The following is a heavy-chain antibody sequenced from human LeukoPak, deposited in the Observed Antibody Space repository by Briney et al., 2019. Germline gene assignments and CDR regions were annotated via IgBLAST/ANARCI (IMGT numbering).Heavy chain of an antibody. J-gene: IGHJ4*02. V-gene: IGHV3-23*01. CDR2: ISGSGGST. Sequence: GGSLRLPCAASGFTFSSYAMSWVRQAPGKGLEWVSAISGSGGSTYYADSVKGRFTISRDNSKNTLYLQMNSLRAEDTAVYYCAKDTYYDILTGYQRAYYFDYWGQGTLVTVSS. D-gene: IGHD3-9*01. CDR3: AKDTYYDILTGYQRAYYFDY. CDR1: GFTFSSYA.